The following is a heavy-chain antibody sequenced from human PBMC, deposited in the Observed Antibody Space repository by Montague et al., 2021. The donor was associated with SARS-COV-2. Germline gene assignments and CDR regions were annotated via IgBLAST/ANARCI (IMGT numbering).Heavy chain of an antibody. CDR1: GGSISSGSYY. CDR3: ARVGLVTMVRGFIPAYYYYGMDV. D-gene: IGHD3-10*01. Sequence: TLSLTCTVSGGSISSGSYYWSWIRQPAGKGLEWIGRIYTSGSTNYNPSLKSRVTISVDTSKNQFSLKLSSVTAADTAVYYCARVGLVTMVRGFIPAYYYYGMDVWGQGTTVTVSS. J-gene: IGHJ6*02. CDR2: IYTSGST. V-gene: IGHV4-61*02.